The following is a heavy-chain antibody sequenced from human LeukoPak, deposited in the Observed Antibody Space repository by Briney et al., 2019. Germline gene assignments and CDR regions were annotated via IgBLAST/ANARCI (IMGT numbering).Heavy chain of an antibody. J-gene: IGHJ4*02. CDR2: IYYSGST. CDR3: ARDDNSSGRRFDY. CDR1: GGSISSSSYY. V-gene: IGHV4-39*07. Sequence: SESLSLTCTVSGGSISSSSYYWGWIRQPPGKGLEWIGSIYYSGSTYYNPSLKSRVTISVDTSKNQFSLKLSSVTAADTAVYYCARDDNSSGRRFDYWGQGTLVTVSS. D-gene: IGHD3-22*01.